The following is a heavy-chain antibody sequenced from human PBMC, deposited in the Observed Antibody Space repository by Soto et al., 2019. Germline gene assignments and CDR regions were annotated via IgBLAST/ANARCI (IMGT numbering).Heavy chain of an antibody. D-gene: IGHD3-3*01. CDR1: GFTFSDYY. J-gene: IGHJ6*02. CDR3: AGAPTGRYDFWSGSNYYHYGMDV. V-gene: IGHV3-11*06. CDR2: ISGTGSYT. Sequence: GSLRLSCAVSGFTFSDYYMSWIRQAPGKGLEWLSYISGTGSYTNYADSVKGRFTISRDNAKNSLYLQMNSLRAEDTAMYYCAGAPTGRYDFWSGSNYYHYGMDVWGQGTTVTVSS.